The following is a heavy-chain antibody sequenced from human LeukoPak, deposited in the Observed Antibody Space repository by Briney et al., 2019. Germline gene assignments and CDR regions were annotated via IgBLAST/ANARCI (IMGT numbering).Heavy chain of an antibody. CDR3: AGIPRAYCGGDCYGFDY. CDR2: IIPILGIA. J-gene: IGHJ4*02. Sequence: SVKVSCKASGGTFSSYAISWVRQAPGQGLEWMGRIIPILGIANYAQKFQGRVTITADKSTSTAYMELSSLRSEDTAVYYCAGIPRAYCGGDCYGFDYWGQETLVTVSS. V-gene: IGHV1-69*04. CDR1: GGTFSSYA. D-gene: IGHD2-21*02.